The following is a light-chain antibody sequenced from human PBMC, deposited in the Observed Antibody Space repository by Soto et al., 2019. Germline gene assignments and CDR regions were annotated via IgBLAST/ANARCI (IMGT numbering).Light chain of an antibody. J-gene: IGLJ3*02. Sequence: QSVLTQPASVSGSPGQSITISCTGSSSDIGKYNLVSWYQQQSGKAPKLILYEVSRRPSGVPTRFTGSKSGNTASLAISVLLPEDEADYYCYSNVGVWTFRFGGVTKLTVL. V-gene: IGLV2-23*02. CDR2: EVS. CDR3: YSNVGVWTFR. CDR1: SSDIGKYNL.